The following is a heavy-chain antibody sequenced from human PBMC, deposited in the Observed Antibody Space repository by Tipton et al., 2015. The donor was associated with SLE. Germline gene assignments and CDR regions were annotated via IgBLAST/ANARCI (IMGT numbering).Heavy chain of an antibody. D-gene: IGHD1-26*01. CDR1: GYTFTGYY. Sequence: QLVQSGAEVKKPGASVKVSCKTSGYTFTGYYMHWVRQAPGQGLEWMGWINPNSGGTNYAQKFQGRVTMTRDTSISTAYMELSRLRSDDTAVYYCARESMGVRGGVDFDYWGQGTLVTVSS. CDR3: ARESMGVRGGVDFDY. V-gene: IGHV1-2*02. J-gene: IGHJ4*02. CDR2: INPNSGGT.